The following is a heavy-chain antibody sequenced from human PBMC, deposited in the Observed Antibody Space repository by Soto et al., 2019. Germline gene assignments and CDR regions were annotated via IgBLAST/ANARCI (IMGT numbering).Heavy chain of an antibody. CDR3: AKDLHWFAMDV. CDR2: ISGSEDNI. J-gene: IGHJ6*02. D-gene: IGHD3-10*01. Sequence: EVQLLESGGGLVQPGGSLRLSWVASGFPFSNYYMDWVRQAPGKGLELVAVISGSEDNIHYADSVKGRFTISRDNSMNTLYLQMNSLRADDTAIYYCAKDLHWFAMDVWGQGTTVTVSS. CDR1: GFPFSNYY. V-gene: IGHV3-23*01.